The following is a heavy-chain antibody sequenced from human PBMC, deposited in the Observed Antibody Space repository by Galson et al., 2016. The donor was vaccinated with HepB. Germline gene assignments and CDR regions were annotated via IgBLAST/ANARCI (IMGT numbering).Heavy chain of an antibody. CDR3: ARHGDEGDLTNELDI. CDR1: GYRFISHW. D-gene: IGHD2-8*01. J-gene: IGHJ3*02. V-gene: IGHV5-51*01. Sequence: QSGAEVKKPGESLRISCQGSGYRFISHWIGWVRQVPGKGLEWMGIIYPADSDARYSPSFQGQVTFSVDKSNNTAYLQWNNVKASDSATYYCARHGDEGDLTNELDIWSQGTVVTFS. CDR2: IYPADSDA.